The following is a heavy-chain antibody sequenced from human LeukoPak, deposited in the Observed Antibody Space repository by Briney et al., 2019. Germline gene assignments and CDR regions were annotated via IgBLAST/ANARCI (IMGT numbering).Heavy chain of an antibody. CDR3: ARGVVATSEAYFDY. V-gene: IGHV3-21*01. D-gene: IGHD5-12*01. Sequence: GGSLRLSCAASGFTVSSNHMSWVRQAPGKGLEWVSSISSRSSYIYYADSVKGRFTISRDNAKNSLYLQMNSLRAEDTAVYYCARGVVATSEAYFDYWGQGTLVTVSS. CDR1: GFTVSSNH. CDR2: ISSRSSYI. J-gene: IGHJ4*02.